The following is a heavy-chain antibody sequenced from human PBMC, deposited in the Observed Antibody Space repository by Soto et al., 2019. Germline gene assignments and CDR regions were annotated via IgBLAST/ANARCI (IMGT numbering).Heavy chain of an antibody. Sequence: LRLSCAASGFTFSSCAMHWVRQAPGKGLEWVAVISYDGSNKYYADSVKGRFTISRDNSKNTLYLQMNSLRAEDTAVYYCARGYCSGGSCYGMDVWGQGTAVTVSS. CDR1: GFTFSSCA. D-gene: IGHD2-15*01. CDR2: ISYDGSNK. J-gene: IGHJ6*02. CDR3: ARGYCSGGSCYGMDV. V-gene: IGHV3-30-3*01.